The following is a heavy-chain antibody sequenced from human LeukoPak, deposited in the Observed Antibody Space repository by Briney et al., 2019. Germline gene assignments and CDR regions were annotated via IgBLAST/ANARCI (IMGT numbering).Heavy chain of an antibody. J-gene: IGHJ4*02. CDR1: GFTFSSYG. V-gene: IGHV3-33*01. CDR3: ARDSGYDSFDY. Sequence: GGSLRLSCAASGFTFSSYGMRWVRQAPGKGLEWVAVIWYDGSNKYYADSVKGRFTISRDNSKNTLYLQMNSLRAEDTAVYYCARDSGYDSFDYRGQGTLVTVSS. D-gene: IGHD5-12*01. CDR2: IWYDGSNK.